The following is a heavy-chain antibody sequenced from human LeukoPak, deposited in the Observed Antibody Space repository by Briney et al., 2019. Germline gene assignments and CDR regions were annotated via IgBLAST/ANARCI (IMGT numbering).Heavy chain of an antibody. CDR1: AASISNYY. J-gene: IGHJ5*02. CDR3: ARPYYYDSRIDP. Sequence: PSETLSLTCAVSAASISNYYWSWIRQAPGKGLEWIGYISTSGSTNYNPSLKSRVSISLDTSKNRFSLKLSSVTAADTAVYYCARPYYYDSRIDPWGQGILVTVSS. CDR2: ISTSGST. V-gene: IGHV4-4*09. D-gene: IGHD3-22*01.